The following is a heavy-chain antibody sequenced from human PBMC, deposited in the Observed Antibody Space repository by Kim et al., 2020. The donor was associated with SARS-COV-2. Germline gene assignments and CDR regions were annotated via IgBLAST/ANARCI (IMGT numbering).Heavy chain of an antibody. D-gene: IGHD3-3*01. V-gene: IGHV3-48*03. CDR3: ARASKTITIFGVAYFDY. CDR2: ISSSGSTI. CDR1: GFTFSSYE. J-gene: IGHJ4*02. Sequence: GGSLRLSCAASGFTFSSYEMNWVRQAPGKGLEWVSYISSSGSTIYYADSVKGRFTISRDNAKNSLYLQMNSLRAEDTAVYYCARASKTITIFGVAYFDYWGQGTLVTVSS.